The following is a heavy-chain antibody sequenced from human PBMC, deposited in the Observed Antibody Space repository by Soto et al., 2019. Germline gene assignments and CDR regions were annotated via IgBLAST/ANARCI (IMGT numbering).Heavy chain of an antibody. Sequence: EVQLLESGGGLIQPGGSLRLSCAASGFTFTDYAMTWIRQAPGKGLEWVSSISASGGSPYYRDSVKGRFTISRDNSKNTLYLQMNSLRAEDTAVYYCAKDYPDYHSSKYWGHGTLVTVSS. V-gene: IGHV3-23*01. CDR1: GFTFTDYA. D-gene: IGHD4-17*01. CDR2: ISASGGSP. CDR3: AKDYPDYHSSKY. J-gene: IGHJ4*01.